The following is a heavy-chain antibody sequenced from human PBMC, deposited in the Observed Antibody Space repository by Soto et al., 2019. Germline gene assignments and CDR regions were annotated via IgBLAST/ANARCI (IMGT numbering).Heavy chain of an antibody. CDR1: GYSFTSYW. V-gene: IGHV5-51*01. CDR3: ARHGDDFWSGYSNTPPVFAP. CDR2: IYPGDSDT. Sequence: PGESLKISCKGSGYSFTSYWIGWVRQMPGKGLEWMGIIYPGDSDTRYSPSFQGQVTISADKSISTAYLQWSSLKASDTAMYYCARHGDDFWSGYSNTPPVFAPWGQGTLVTVSS. J-gene: IGHJ5*02. D-gene: IGHD3-3*01.